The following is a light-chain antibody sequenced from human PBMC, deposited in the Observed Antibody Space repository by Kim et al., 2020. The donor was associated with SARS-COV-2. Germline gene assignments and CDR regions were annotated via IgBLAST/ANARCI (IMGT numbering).Light chain of an antibody. CDR3: SSYTSSSTVV. Sequence: GQSITSSCPGTSSDVGRYTYVSWYQQHPGKAPKLMIYDVSNRPSGVSNRFSGSKSGNTASLTISGLQAEDEADYHCSSYTSSSTVVFGGGTQLTVL. CDR2: DVS. V-gene: IGLV2-14*03. CDR1: SSDVGRYTY. J-gene: IGLJ2*01.